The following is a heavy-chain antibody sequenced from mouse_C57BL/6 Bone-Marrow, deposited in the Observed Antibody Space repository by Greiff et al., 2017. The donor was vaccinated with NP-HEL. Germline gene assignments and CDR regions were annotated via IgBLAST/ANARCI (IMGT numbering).Heavy chain of an antibody. D-gene: IGHD1-1*01. V-gene: IGHV1-72*01. Sequence: VKLQQPGAELVKPGASVKLSCKASGYTFTSYWMHWVKQRPGRGLEWIGRIDPNSGGTKYNEKFKSKATLTVDKPSSTAYMQLSSLTSEDSAVYYCARNYYGSSYPYWYFDVWGTGTTVTVSS. CDR3: ARNYYGSSYPYWYFDV. J-gene: IGHJ1*03. CDR2: IDPNSGGT. CDR1: GYTFTSYW.